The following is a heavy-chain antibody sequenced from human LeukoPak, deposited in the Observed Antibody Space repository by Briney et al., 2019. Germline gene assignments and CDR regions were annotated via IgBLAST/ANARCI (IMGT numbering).Heavy chain of an antibody. V-gene: IGHV4-34*01. J-gene: IGHJ1*01. Sequence: SETLSLTCAVYGGSFSGYYWSWIRQPPGKGLEWIGEINHSGSTNYNPSLKSRVTISVDTSKSQFSLKLSSVTAADTAVYYCARSARGYCSGGSCYSKYFQHWGQGTLVTVSS. CDR1: GGSFSGYY. CDR3: ARSARGYCSGGSCYSKYFQH. CDR2: INHSGST. D-gene: IGHD2-15*01.